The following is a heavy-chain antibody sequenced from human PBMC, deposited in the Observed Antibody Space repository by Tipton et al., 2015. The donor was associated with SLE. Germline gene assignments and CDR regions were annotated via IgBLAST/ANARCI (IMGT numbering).Heavy chain of an antibody. CDR2: IYTSGST. CDR1: GGSISSGSYY. CDR3: AREWGPYSGSPPSGDY. V-gene: IGHV4-61*02. D-gene: IGHD1-26*01. J-gene: IGHJ4*02. Sequence: TLSLTCTVSGGSISSGSYYWSWIRQPAGKGLEWIGRIYTSGSTNYNPSLKSRVTISADTSKNQFSLKLSSVTAADTAVYYCAREWGPYSGSPPSGDYWGQGTLVTVSS.